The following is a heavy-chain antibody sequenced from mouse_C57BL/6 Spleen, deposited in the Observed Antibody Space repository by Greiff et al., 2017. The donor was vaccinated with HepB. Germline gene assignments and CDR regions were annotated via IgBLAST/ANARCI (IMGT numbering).Heavy chain of an antibody. CDR1: GYTFTDYY. V-gene: IGHV1-26*01. J-gene: IGHJ3*01. Sequence: EVQLQQSGPELVKPGASVKISCKASGYTFTDYYMNWVKQSHGKSLEWIGDINPNNGGTSYNQKFKGKATLTVDKSSSTAYMELRSLTSEDSAVYYCARGLYYDYEGGFAYWGQGTLVTVSA. CDR2: INPNNGGT. CDR3: ARGLYYDYEGGFAY. D-gene: IGHD2-4*01.